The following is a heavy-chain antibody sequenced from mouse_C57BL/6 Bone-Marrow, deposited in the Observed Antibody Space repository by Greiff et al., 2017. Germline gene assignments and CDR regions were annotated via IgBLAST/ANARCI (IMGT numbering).Heavy chain of an antibody. CDR2: ISNLAYSI. J-gene: IGHJ4*01. CDR3: ARRGTTVMDY. Sequence: EVKLMESGGGLVQPGGSLKLSCAASGFTFSDYGMAWVRQATRQGPEWVAFISNLAYSIYYADTVTGRFTISRENAKNTLYLEMSSLRSEDTAMYYCARRGTTVMDYWGQGTSVTVSS. V-gene: IGHV5-15*01. CDR1: GFTFSDYG. D-gene: IGHD1-1*01.